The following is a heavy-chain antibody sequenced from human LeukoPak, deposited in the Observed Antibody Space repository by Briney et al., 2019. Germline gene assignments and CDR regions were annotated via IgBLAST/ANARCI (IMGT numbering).Heavy chain of an antibody. Sequence: GASVKASCKASGYTFTSYGISWVRQAPGQGLEWMGWISAYNGNTNYAQKLQGRVTMTTDTSTSTAYMELRSLRSDDTAVYYCARAPVRHWVDNLFDPWGQGTLVTVSS. CDR1: GYTFTSYG. J-gene: IGHJ5*02. CDR2: ISAYNGNT. D-gene: IGHD3-10*01. V-gene: IGHV1-18*01. CDR3: ARAPVRHWVDNLFDP.